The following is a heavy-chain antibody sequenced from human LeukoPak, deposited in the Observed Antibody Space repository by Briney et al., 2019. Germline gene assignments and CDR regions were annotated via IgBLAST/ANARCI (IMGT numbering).Heavy chain of an antibody. J-gene: IGHJ4*02. CDR1: GGSISSGGYS. V-gene: IGHV4-30-2*01. CDR2: IYHSGST. CDR3: ARGVRIAVADPHLDY. D-gene: IGHD6-19*01. Sequence: PSETLSLTCAVSGGSISSGGYSWSWIRQPPGKGLEWIGYIYHSGSTYYNPSLKSRVTISVDRSKKQFSLRLSSVTAADTAVYFCARGVRIAVADPHLDYWGQGTLVTVSS.